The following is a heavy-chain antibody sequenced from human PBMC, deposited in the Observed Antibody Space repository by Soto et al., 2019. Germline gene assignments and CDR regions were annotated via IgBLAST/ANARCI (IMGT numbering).Heavy chain of an antibody. CDR2: IIPLFGTA. J-gene: IGHJ4*02. CDR1: GGTFSRYA. Sequence: QVQLVQSGAEVKKPGSSVRVSCKASGGTFSRYAISWVRQAPGQGLEWMGGIIPLFGTANYAQRFQGRVRITADESTTTVYMELRGLGSEDTAVYYCARVVHLDSGGYYYFYWGQGTLVTVSS. D-gene: IGHD3-22*01. CDR3: ARVVHLDSGGYYYFY. V-gene: IGHV1-69*01.